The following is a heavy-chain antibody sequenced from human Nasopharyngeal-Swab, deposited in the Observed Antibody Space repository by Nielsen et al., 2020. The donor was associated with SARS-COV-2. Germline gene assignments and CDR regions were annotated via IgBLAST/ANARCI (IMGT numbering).Heavy chain of an antibody. J-gene: IGHJ6*04. V-gene: IGHV7-4-1*02. Sequence: ASVKVSCKASGYTFTNYAMNWVRQAPGQGLEWMGWINTKTGDPTYAQGFTGRFVFSLDTSVSTAYLQISSLKAEDTAVYYCARDVGEYSNSWSSDVWGKGTTVTVSS. CDR3: ARDVGEYSNSWSSDV. CDR2: INTKTGDP. D-gene: IGHD6-13*01. CDR1: GYTFTNYA.